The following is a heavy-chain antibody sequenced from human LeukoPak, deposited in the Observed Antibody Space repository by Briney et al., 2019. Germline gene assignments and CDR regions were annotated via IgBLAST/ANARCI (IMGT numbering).Heavy chain of an antibody. V-gene: IGHV6-1*01. D-gene: IGHD2-15*01. J-gene: IGHJ4*02. CDR1: GDSVSTNTAA. CDR2: TYYRSKWYT. Sequence: SQTLSLTCAISGDSVSTNTAAWNWIRQSPSRGLEWLGRTYYRSKWYTDYAVSVKSRITINPDTSKNQFSLQLNSVTPEDMAVYFCARDGWPAFDYWGQGTLVTGSS. CDR3: ARDGWPAFDY.